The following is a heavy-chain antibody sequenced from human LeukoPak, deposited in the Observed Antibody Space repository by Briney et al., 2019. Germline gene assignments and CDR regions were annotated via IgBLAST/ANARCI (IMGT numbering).Heavy chain of an antibody. J-gene: IGHJ4*02. CDR3: ARGVRGRERPFDY. CDR2: INHSGST. V-gene: IGHV4-34*01. Sequence: KASETLSLTCAVYGGSFSGYYWSWIRQPPGKGLEWIGEINHSGSTNYNPSLKSRVTISVDTSKSQFSLKLSSVTAADTAVYYCARGVRGRERPFDYWGQGTLVTVSS. CDR1: GGSFSGYY. D-gene: IGHD6-25*01.